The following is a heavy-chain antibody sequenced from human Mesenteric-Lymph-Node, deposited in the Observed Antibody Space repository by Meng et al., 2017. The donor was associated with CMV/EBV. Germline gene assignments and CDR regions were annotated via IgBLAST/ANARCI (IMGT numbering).Heavy chain of an antibody. CDR2: ISCSSPI. D-gene: IGHD5-18*01. J-gene: IGHJ4*02. CDR3: AKDRTAYTYVPDS. V-gene: IGHV3-69-1*01. Sequence: GGSLRLSCAASGFTFSDYYMNWVRQAPGKGLEWVSSISCSSPIYYADSVKGRFTISRDNAKNSLYLQMNTLRTEDTAVYYCAKDRTAYTYVPDSWGRGALVTVSS. CDR1: GFTFSDYY.